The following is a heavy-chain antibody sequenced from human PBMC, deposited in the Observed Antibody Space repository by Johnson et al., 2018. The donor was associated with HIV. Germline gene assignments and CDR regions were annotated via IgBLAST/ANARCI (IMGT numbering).Heavy chain of an antibody. V-gene: IGHV3-30*03. Sequence: QMQLVESGGGLVQPGRSLRLSCAASGFTFSSYGMHWVRQAPGKGLEWVAVISYDGSNKYYADSVQGRFTISRDNSKNTLYLQMNSLRAEDTAVYYCALGGSWYAFDIWGQGTMVTVSS. D-gene: IGHD2-15*01. CDR1: GFTFSSYG. CDR2: ISYDGSNK. CDR3: ALGGSWYAFDI. J-gene: IGHJ3*02.